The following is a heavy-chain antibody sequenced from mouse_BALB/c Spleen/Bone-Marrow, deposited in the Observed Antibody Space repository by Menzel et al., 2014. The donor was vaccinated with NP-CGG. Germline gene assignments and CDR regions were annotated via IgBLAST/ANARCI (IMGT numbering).Heavy chain of an antibody. J-gene: IGHJ2*01. CDR2: INPSSAYT. CDR1: GYTFTRYT. D-gene: IGHD2-3*01. Sequence: VQLQESGAELARPGASVKMSCQASGYTFTRYTMHWEKQRPGQGLEWIGYINPSSAYTNYNQKFKDKATLTADKSSSTAYMQLSSLTSEDSAVYYCAGPLYDGYYPWGQGTTLTVSS. CDR3: AGPLYDGYYP. V-gene: IGHV1-4*01.